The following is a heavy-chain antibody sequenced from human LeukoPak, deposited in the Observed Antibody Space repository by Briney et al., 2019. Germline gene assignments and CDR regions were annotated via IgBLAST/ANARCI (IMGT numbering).Heavy chain of an antibody. CDR3: SNRDNMTRRVIIIGFHKAAYYFDC. J-gene: IGHJ4*02. CDR2: ISVSGGST. CDR1: GLTSCNYA. D-gene: IGHD3-10*01. Sequence: GGSLRLSCAASGLTSCNYAMGWGCQGPGEGVWCASGISVSGGSTYYADSVKGRFIISRDNSKNTLYRQLNSWRAEDTAVNYCSNRDNMTRRVIIIGFHKAAYYFDCWGQGTLVTVSS. V-gene: IGHV3-23*01.